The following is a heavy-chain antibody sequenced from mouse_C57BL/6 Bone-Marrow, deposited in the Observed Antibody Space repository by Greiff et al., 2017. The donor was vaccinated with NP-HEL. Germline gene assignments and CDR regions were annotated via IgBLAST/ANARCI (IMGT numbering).Heavy chain of an antibody. Sequence: EVKLVESGGGLVQPKGSLKLSCAASGFSFNTYAMNWVRQAPGKGLEWVARIRSKSNNYATYYADSVKDRFTISRDDSESMLYLQMNNLKTEDTAMYYCVRHEDGYSYFDYWGQGTTLTVSS. V-gene: IGHV10-1*01. CDR2: IRSKSNNYAT. CDR3: VRHEDGYSYFDY. D-gene: IGHD2-3*01. J-gene: IGHJ2*01. CDR1: GFSFNTYA.